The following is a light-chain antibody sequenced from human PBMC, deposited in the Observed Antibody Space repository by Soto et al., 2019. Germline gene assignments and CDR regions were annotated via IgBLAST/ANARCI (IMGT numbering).Light chain of an antibody. Sequence: DIVQTHAPPTLSVSPGESATLSCRASQSVSNNYLAWYQQKPGQAPRLLIYGASNRATGIPDRFSGSGSGTDFTLTISRLEPEDFAVYYCQQYGSSPLTFGGGTKVDIK. J-gene: IGKJ4*01. CDR1: QSVSNNY. CDR3: QQYGSSPLT. CDR2: GAS. V-gene: IGKV3-20*01.